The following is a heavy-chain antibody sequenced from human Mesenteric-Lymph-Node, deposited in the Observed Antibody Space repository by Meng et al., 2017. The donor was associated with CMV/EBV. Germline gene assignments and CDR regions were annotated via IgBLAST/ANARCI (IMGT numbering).Heavy chain of an antibody. V-gene: IGHV1-18*01. CDR3: ARARSHGGYYYYGMDV. D-gene: IGHD1-26*01. Sequence: ASVKVSCKASGYTFTSYGISWVRQAPGQGLEWMGWISAYNGNTNYAQKLQGRVTMTTDTSTSTAYMELRSLRSDDTAVYYCARARSHGGYYYYGMDVWGQGTTVTVSS. J-gene: IGHJ6*02. CDR1: GYTFTSYG. CDR2: ISAYNGNT.